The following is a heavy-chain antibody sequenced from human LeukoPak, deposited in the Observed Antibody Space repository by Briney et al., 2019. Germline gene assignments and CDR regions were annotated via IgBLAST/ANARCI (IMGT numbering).Heavy chain of an antibody. CDR3: ARDTYDFWSGYHWYYYYYMDV. V-gene: IGHV1-18*01. D-gene: IGHD3-3*01. CDR1: GYTFTSYG. J-gene: IGHJ6*03. CDR2: ISAYNGNT. Sequence: ASVKVSCKASGYTFTSYGISWVRQAPGQGLEWMGWISAYNGNTNYAQKLQGRVTMTTDTSTSTAYMELRGLRSDDTAVYYCARDTYDFWSGYHWYYYYYMDVWGKGTTVTVSS.